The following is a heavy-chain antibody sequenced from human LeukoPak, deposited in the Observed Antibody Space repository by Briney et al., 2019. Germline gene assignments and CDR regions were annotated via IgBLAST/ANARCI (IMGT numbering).Heavy chain of an antibody. J-gene: IGHJ5*01. D-gene: IGHD3-3*02. V-gene: IGHV3-11*04. CDR1: GFTFSDYY. Sequence: GGSLRLSCAASGFTFSDYYMSWIRQAPGKGLEWVSYISSSGTTIYYADSVKGRFTISRDSAKSSVYLQMTGLRADDTAVYYCARGSFGVVHNWFDSWGQGTLVTVSS. CDR2: ISSSGTTI. CDR3: ARGSFGVVHNWFDS.